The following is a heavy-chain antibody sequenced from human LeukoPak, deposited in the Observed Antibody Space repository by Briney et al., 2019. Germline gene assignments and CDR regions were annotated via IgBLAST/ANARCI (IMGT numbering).Heavy chain of an antibody. Sequence: GGSLRLSCAASGFSISDYYMSWIRQAPGKGLEWVSYISSSGSTIYYADSVKGRFTISRDSANNSLYLQMNSLRAEDTAVYYCARRRDYATYWGQGTLVTVSS. CDR2: ISSSGSTI. CDR1: GFSISDYY. D-gene: IGHD4-17*01. V-gene: IGHV3-11*01. CDR3: ARRRDYATY. J-gene: IGHJ4*02.